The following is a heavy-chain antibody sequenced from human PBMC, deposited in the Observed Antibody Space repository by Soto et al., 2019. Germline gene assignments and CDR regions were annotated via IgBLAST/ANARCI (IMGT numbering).Heavy chain of an antibody. J-gene: IGHJ3*02. CDR2: ISDNGGTT. CDR1: GFTFSTYA. D-gene: IGHD1-1*01. CDR3: AKGRGTGTTRLGAFDI. Sequence: EVQLLESGGGLVQPGGSLRLSCAASGFTFSTYAMTWVRQAPGKGLEWVAGISDNGGTTYYADSVKGRFTISRDNSKSTLYLQMTSLRAEDTAVYYCAKGRGTGTTRLGAFDIWGQGTMVTVSS. V-gene: IGHV3-23*01.